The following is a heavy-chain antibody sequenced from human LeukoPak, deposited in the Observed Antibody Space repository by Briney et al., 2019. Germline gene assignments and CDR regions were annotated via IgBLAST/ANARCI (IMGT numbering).Heavy chain of an antibody. D-gene: IGHD3-22*01. J-gene: IGHJ3*02. CDR1: GGSISSGSYY. CDR3: ARVIRGYDAFDI. CDR2: ICTSGST. Sequence: SQTLSLTCTVSGGSISSGSYYWSWIRQPAGKGLEWIGRICTSGSTNYNPSLKSRVTISVDTSKNQFSLKLSSVTAADTAVYYCARVIRGYDAFDIWGQGTMVTVSS. V-gene: IGHV4-61*02.